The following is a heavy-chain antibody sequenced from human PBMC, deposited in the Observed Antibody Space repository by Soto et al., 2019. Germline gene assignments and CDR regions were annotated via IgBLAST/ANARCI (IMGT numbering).Heavy chain of an antibody. D-gene: IGHD6-13*01. CDR2: IIPIFGTA. V-gene: IGHV1-69*01. J-gene: IGHJ4*02. CDR1: GGTFSSYA. CDR3: ARERGSAAERQFSFDY. Sequence: QVQLVQSGAEVKKPGSSVKVSCKASGGTFSSYAISWVRQAPGQGLEWMGGIIPIFGTANYAQKFQGRVTITADESTSTDYMELSSLRSEDTAVYYCARERGSAAERQFSFDYWGQGTLVTVSS.